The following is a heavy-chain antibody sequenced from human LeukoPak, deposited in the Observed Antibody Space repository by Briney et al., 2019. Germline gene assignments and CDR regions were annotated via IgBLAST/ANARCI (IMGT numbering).Heavy chain of an antibody. CDR2: IYTSGST. CDR3: ARSLAVAGPNFPFDY. V-gene: IGHV4-61*02. J-gene: IGHJ4*02. CDR1: GGPISSGSYY. D-gene: IGHD6-19*01. Sequence: PSQTLSLTCTVSGGPISSGSYYWSWIRQPAGTGLEWIGRIYTSGSTNYNPSLKSRVTISVDTSKNQFSLKLSSVTAADTAVYYCARSLAVAGPNFPFDYWGQGTLVTVSS.